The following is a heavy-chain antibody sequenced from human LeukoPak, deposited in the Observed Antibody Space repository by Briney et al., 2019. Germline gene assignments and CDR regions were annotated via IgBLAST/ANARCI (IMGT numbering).Heavy chain of an antibody. V-gene: IGHV1-18*01. J-gene: IGHJ4*02. D-gene: IGHD6-13*01. Sequence: ASVKVSCKASGYTFTSYGISWVRQAPGQGLEWMGWISAYNGNTNYAQKLQGRVTMTTDTSTSTAYMELRSLRSDDTAVYYCARAGGGAAAEGGSPIDYWGQGTLVTVPS. CDR2: ISAYNGNT. CDR3: ARAGGGAAAEGGSPIDY. CDR1: GYTFTSYG.